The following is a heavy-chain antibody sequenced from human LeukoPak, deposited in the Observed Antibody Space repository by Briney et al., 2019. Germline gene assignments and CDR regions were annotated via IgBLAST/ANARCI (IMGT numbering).Heavy chain of an antibody. CDR1: GGTFSSYA. V-gene: IGHV1-69*04. CDR3: AREAGIQLWSYFDY. J-gene: IGHJ4*02. CDR2: IIPIFGIA. D-gene: IGHD5-18*01. Sequence: GSSVKVSCKASGGTFSSYAISWVRQAPGQGLEWMGRIIPIFGIANYAQKFQGRVTITADKSTSTAYVELSSLRSEDTAVYYCAREAGIQLWSYFDYWGQGTLVTVSS.